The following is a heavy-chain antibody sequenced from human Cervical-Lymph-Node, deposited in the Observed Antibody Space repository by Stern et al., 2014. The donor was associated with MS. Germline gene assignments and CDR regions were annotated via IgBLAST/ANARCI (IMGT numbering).Heavy chain of an antibody. CDR1: GFSLSTSGVG. J-gene: IGHJ4*02. CDR2: IYWDDDK. Sequence: QVTLRESGPTLVKPTQPLTLTCTFSGFSLSTSGVGVGWIRQPPGKALAWLALIYWDDDKRYSPSLESRLTITKDTSKNLVFLTMTNMDPVDTATYYCAHLTTATALDYWGQGTLVTVSS. CDR3: AHLTTATALDY. D-gene: IGHD1-1*01. V-gene: IGHV2-5*02.